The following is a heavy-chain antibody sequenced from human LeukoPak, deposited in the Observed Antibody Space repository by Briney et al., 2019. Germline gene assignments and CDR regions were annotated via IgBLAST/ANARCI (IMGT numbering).Heavy chain of an antibody. D-gene: IGHD5-18*01. Sequence: GGSLRLSCAASGFTFSSYWMTWVRQAPGKGLEWVANINQAGSEKYYVDSVKGRFTISRDNAKNSLYLQMNSLRAEDTAVYYCARGGCGHSYGCTYWYFDLWGRGTVVTVSS. CDR1: GFTFSSYW. V-gene: IGHV3-7*01. CDR2: INQAGSEK. CDR3: ARGGCGHSYGCTYWYFDL. J-gene: IGHJ2*01.